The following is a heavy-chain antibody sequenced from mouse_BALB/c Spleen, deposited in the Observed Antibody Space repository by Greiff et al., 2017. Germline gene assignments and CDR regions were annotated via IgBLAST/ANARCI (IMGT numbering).Heavy chain of an antibody. CDR3: ARGGLYYYGSSLDY. CDR2: IWGDGST. Sequence: VKLMESGPGLVAPSQRLSITCTVSGFSLTGYGVNWVRQPPGKGLEWLGMIWGDGSTDYNSALKSRLSISKDNSKSQVFLKMNSLQTDDTARYYCARGGLYYYGSSLDYWGQGTTLTVSS. D-gene: IGHD1-1*01. J-gene: IGHJ2*01. CDR1: GFSLTGYG. V-gene: IGHV2-6-7*01.